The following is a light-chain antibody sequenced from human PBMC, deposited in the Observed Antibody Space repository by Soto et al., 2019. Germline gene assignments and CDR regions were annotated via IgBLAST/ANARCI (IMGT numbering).Light chain of an antibody. V-gene: IGKV3-15*01. CDR1: QSVGSL. CDR2: RAS. Sequence: ETVMTQSPGTLSVSLGERATLSCRASQSVGSLVAWYQQKPGQAPRLLIYRASTRATGIAARFTGSGSGTEFTLTISSLQTEDFAVYYCQQYNNWPITFGPGTRLEIK. CDR3: QQYNNWPIT. J-gene: IGKJ5*01.